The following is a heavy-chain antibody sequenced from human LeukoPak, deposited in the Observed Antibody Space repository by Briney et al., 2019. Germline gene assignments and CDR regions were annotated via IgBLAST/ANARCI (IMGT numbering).Heavy chain of an antibody. V-gene: IGHV1-69*05. D-gene: IGHD2-15*01. CDR3: ARAPRLPNKRDAFDI. Sequence: GASVTVSCKASGGTFSSYAISWVRQAPGQGLEWMGGIIPIFGTANYAQKFQGRGTITTDESTSTAYMELSSLRSEDTAVYYCARAPRLPNKRDAFDIWGQGTMVTVSS. J-gene: IGHJ3*02. CDR1: GGTFSSYA. CDR2: IIPIFGTA.